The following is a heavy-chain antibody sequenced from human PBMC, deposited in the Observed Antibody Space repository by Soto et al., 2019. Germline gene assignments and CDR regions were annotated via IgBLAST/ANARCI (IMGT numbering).Heavy chain of an antibody. Sequence: QVQMVQSGAEVKKPGSSVKVSCKASGDTFSTYGVSWVRQAPGQGLEWMGGIIPLSGAANYAQKFPDRVTSTAHKSMTTVYMEVSGLRSDDTAVYYCAREPIENNYSPYFDHWGQGTLVTVSA. D-gene: IGHD2-15*01. V-gene: IGHV1-69*06. CDR1: GDTFSTYG. CDR3: AREPIENNYSPYFDH. J-gene: IGHJ4*02. CDR2: IIPLSGAA.